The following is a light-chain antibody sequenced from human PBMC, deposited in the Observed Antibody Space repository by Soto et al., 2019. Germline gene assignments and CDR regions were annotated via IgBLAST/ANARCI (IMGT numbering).Light chain of an antibody. Sequence: EIVLTQSPGTLSLSPGERATLSCRASQSVSSSYLAWYQQKPGQAPRLLISGASSRAADIPDRFSGSGSGTDFTLTISRLEPEDFAVYYCQQYGSSGTFGQGTKVDIK. J-gene: IGKJ1*01. CDR3: QQYGSSGT. CDR2: GAS. V-gene: IGKV3-20*01. CDR1: QSVSSSY.